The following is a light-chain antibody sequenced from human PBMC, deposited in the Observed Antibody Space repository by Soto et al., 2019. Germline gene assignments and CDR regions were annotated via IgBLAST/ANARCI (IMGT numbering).Light chain of an antibody. CDR1: KLGDKY. Sequence: SYELTQPPSVSVSPGQTASIPCSGVKLGDKYACWYQQKPGQSPVLLIYQDTKRPSGIPERFSGSNSGNTATLTISGTQAMDEADYYCQAWDSSTAVFGTGTKLTVL. V-gene: IGLV3-1*01. CDR2: QDT. J-gene: IGLJ1*01. CDR3: QAWDSSTAV.